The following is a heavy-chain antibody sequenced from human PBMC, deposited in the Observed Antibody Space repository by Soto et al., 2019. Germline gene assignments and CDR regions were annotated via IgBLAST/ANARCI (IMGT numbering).Heavy chain of an antibody. D-gene: IGHD3-3*01. J-gene: IGHJ6*03. Sequence: QVQLVQSGAEVKKPGASVKVSCKASGYTFTSYDINWVRQATGQGLEWMGWMNPNSGNTGYAQKFQGRVTMTRNTSISTAYMELSSLRSEDTAVYYCARAVVSDFWSGYRASHYMDVWGKGTTVTVSS. CDR3: ARAVVSDFWSGYRASHYMDV. CDR2: MNPNSGNT. V-gene: IGHV1-8*01. CDR1: GYTFTSYD.